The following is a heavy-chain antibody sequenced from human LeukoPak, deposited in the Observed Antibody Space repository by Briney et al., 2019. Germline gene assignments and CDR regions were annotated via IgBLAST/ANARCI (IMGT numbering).Heavy chain of an antibody. J-gene: IGHJ4*02. V-gene: IGHV3-53*01. D-gene: IGHD1-26*01. CDR2: IYSGGST. CDR1: RFTVSRNY. CDR3: ARVSGGYYFDY. Sequence: GGSLRLSCAASRFTVSRNYMSWVRQAPGKGLEWVSVIYSGGSTYYADSVKGRFTISRDNSKNTLYLQMNSLRAEDTAVDYCARVSGGYYFDYWGQGTLVTVSS.